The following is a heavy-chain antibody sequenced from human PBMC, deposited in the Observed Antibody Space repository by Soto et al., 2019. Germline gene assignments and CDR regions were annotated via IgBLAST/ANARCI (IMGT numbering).Heavy chain of an antibody. Sequence: VASVKVSCKASGYIFTGYYMHWVRQAPGQGLEWMGWINPNSGDTNYTQKFQGWVTMTRDTSISTAYMELSRLRSDDTAVYYCATSRISIAVAGETEYYFYYWGQGTPVTVSS. CDR2: INPNSGDT. J-gene: IGHJ4*02. D-gene: IGHD6-19*01. V-gene: IGHV1-2*04. CDR3: ATSRISIAVAGETEYYFYY. CDR1: GYIFTGYY.